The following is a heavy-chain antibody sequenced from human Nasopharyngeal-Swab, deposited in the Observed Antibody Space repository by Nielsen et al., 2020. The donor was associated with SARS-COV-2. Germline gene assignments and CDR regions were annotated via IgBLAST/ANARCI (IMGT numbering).Heavy chain of an antibody. CDR2: MNSNSGNT. J-gene: IGHJ6*03. CDR3: ARGGVPGYYYYYYYMDV. D-gene: IGHD3-10*01. V-gene: IGHV1-8*01. CDR1: GYTFTSYD. Sequence: ASVKVSCKASGYTFTSYDINWVRQATGQGLEWMGWMNSNSGNTGYAQKFQGRVTMTRNTSISTAYMELSSLRSEDTAVYYCARGGVPGYYYYYYYMDVWGKGTTVTVSS.